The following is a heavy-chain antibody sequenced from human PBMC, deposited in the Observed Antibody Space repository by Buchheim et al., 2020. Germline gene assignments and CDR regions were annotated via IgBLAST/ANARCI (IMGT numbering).Heavy chain of an antibody. Sequence: QVQLVESGGGVVQPGRSLRLSCAASGFTFSSYGMHWVRQAPGKGLEWVAVISYDGSNKYYADSVKGRFTISRDNSKNTLYLQMNSLRAEDTAVYYCAKDWGSWVRYYYYGMDVWGQGTT. CDR2: ISYDGSNK. J-gene: IGHJ6*02. CDR1: GFTFSSYG. D-gene: IGHD3-16*01. CDR3: AKDWGSWVRYYYYGMDV. V-gene: IGHV3-30*18.